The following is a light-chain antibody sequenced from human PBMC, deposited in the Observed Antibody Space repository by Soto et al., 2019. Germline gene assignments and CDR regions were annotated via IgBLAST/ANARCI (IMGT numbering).Light chain of an antibody. V-gene: IGKV1-39*01. CDR1: QSFDSY. CDR2: GAS. CDR3: QQSYSSPYT. Sequence: DIQMTQSPSSLSASVGDRVTMTCRASQSFDSYVKWYQQKPGKAPKLLIYGASSWQSGVPSRFSGSGSGTDFTLTISSLQPEDSATYYCQQSYSSPYTFGQGTKLEIK. J-gene: IGKJ2*01.